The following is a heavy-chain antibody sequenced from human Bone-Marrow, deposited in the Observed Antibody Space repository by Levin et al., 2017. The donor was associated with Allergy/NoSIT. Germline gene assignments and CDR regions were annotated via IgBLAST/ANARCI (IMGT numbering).Heavy chain of an antibody. Sequence: GGSLRLSCAASGFTFSSYWMHWVRQAPGKGLVWVSRINSDGSSTSYADSVKGRFTISRDNAKNTLYLQMNSLRAEDTAVYYCARVQLAGSVVPAAIVTQGGYYYYYYMDVWGKGTTVTVSS. D-gene: IGHD2-2*01. CDR3: ARVQLAGSVVPAAIVTQGGYYYYYYMDV. CDR1: GFTFSSYW. J-gene: IGHJ6*03. V-gene: IGHV3-74*01. CDR2: INSDGSST.